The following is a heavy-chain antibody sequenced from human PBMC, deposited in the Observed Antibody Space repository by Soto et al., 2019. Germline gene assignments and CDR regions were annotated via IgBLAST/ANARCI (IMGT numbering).Heavy chain of an antibody. Sequence: SVKVSCKASGGTFSSYTVSWVRQAPGQGLEWMGRIIPILGIANYAQKFQGRVTITADKSTSTAYMELGSLRSEDTAVYYCARGITMIVVAYFDYWGQGTLVTVSS. J-gene: IGHJ4*02. D-gene: IGHD3-22*01. CDR1: GGTFSSYT. CDR3: ARGITMIVVAYFDY. V-gene: IGHV1-69*02. CDR2: IIPILGIA.